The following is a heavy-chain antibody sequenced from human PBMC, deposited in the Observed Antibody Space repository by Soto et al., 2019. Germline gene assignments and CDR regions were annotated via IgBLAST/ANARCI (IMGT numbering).Heavy chain of an antibody. Sequence: SETLSLTCTVSDASVWSDSYFWTWIRQPPGKGLEWIAYISHTGDTNYNPSLKSRVTVSIDTSRNQFSLTVTSVTAADTAVYFCARIVVGVTVDLWGQGSLVTVSS. D-gene: IGHD1-26*01. CDR3: ARIVVGVTVDL. CDR2: ISHTGDT. V-gene: IGHV4-61*01. CDR1: DASVWSDSYF. J-gene: IGHJ4*02.